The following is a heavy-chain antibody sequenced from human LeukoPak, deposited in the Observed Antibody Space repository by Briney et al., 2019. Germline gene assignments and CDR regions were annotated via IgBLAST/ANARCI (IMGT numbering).Heavy chain of an antibody. CDR3: AKDRPPYYDILTGYYLDY. CDR2: IRYDGSHK. V-gene: IGHV3-30*02. J-gene: IGHJ4*02. D-gene: IGHD3-9*01. Sequence: PGGSLRLPCAASGFTFSSYGRHWVRQAPGRGLECVAFIRYDGSHKYYADSVKGRFTISRDNSKNTLYLQMNSLRAEDTAVYYCAKDRPPYYDILTGYYLDYWGQGTLVTVSS. CDR1: GFTFSSYG.